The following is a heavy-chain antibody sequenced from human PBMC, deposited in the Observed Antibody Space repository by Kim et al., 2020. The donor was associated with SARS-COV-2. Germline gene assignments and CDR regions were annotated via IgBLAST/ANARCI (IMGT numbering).Heavy chain of an antibody. CDR2: INPNSGVT. CDR1: GYTFTGYY. CDR3: ARETVVVPASGDYYYGMDV. J-gene: IGHJ6*02. Sequence: ASVKVSCKASGYTFTGYYMHWVRQAPGQGLEWMGWINPNSGVTNYAQKFQGWVTMTRVTSISTAYMELSRLRSDDTAVYYCARETVVVPASGDYYYGMDVWGQGTTVTVS. D-gene: IGHD2-2*01. V-gene: IGHV1-2*04.